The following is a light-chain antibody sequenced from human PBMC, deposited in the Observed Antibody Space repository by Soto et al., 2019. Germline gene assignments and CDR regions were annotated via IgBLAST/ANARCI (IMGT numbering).Light chain of an antibody. CDR2: DAS. CDR3: QQYGSSPLT. V-gene: IGKV3-20*01. Sequence: ELVLTQSPGTLSLSPGERATLSCRASQSVSSSYLAWYQQKPGQAPRLLIYDASSRATGIPDRFSRSGSGADFTLTISRLEPEGFAVFFCQQYGSSPLTLGGGTKVDIK. J-gene: IGKJ4*01. CDR1: QSVSSSY.